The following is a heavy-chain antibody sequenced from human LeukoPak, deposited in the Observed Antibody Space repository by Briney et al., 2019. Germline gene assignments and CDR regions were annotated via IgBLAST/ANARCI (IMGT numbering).Heavy chain of an antibody. J-gene: IGHJ4*02. Sequence: GGSLRLSCAASGFTFDDYAMRWVRQAPGKGLEWVSGINWNSGDIGYADSVKGRFTISRDNAKNSLYLQMNSLRAEDTALYYCAKDFTSRGYTYGLGGYWGQGTLVTVSS. CDR3: AKDFTSRGYTYGLGGY. CDR2: INWNSGDI. V-gene: IGHV3-9*01. CDR1: GFTFDDYA. D-gene: IGHD5-18*01.